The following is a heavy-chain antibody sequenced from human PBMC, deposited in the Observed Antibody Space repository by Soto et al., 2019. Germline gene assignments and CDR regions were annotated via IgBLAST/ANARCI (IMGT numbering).Heavy chain of an antibody. J-gene: IGHJ4*02. Sequence: SGPTLVNPTQTLTLTCTFSGFSLSTSGMCVSWIRQPPGKALEWLARIDWDDDKYYSTSLKTRLTISKDTSKNQVVLTMTNMDPVDTATYYCARALDYYDSSGYSLGYWGQGTLVTV. D-gene: IGHD3-22*01. V-gene: IGHV2-70*11. CDR1: GFSLSTSGMC. CDR3: ARALDYYDSSGYSLGY. CDR2: IDWDDDK.